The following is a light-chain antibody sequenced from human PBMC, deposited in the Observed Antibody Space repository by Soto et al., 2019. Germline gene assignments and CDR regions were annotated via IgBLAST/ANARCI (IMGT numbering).Light chain of an antibody. V-gene: IGKV3-20*01. CDR1: QSVSSSY. CDR3: QQYGSSQYT. CDR2: GAS. J-gene: IGKJ2*01. Sequence: EIVLTQSPGTLSLSPGERATLSCRASQSVSSSYLAWDQQKPGQAPRLLIYGASSRATGIPDRFSGSGSGTDFTLTISRLEPEDFAVYYCQQYGSSQYTFGQGTKLEI.